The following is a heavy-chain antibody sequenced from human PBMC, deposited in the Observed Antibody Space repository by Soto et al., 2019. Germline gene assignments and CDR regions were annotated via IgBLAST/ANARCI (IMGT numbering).Heavy chain of an antibody. D-gene: IGHD3-3*02. CDR1: GGTFSTSA. CDR2: IMPVFATP. V-gene: IGHV1-69*12. J-gene: IGHJ6*02. CDR3: AIDKDRQQLGGNYYYILDV. Sequence: QVQLMQSGAEVKKPGSSVKVSCKASGGTFSTSAISWVRQAPGEGLEWVGGIMPVFATPDYAQKFQGRVTISADESTTTAYLDLTSLTTDDTAVYYCAIDKDRQQLGGNYYYILDVWGQGTGITVSS.